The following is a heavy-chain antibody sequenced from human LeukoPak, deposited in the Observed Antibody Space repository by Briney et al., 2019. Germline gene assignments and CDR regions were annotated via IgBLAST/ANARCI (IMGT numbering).Heavy chain of an antibody. D-gene: IGHD3-10*01. CDR3: ARIKGTSGTGSYLLDY. CDR1: GFTFSSYS. J-gene: IGHJ4*02. Sequence: AVTLRLSCAASGFTFSSYSMKWLGPAPGSGLKWVSYLSSGSSTMSYVDSVKGRFTIYTANSKNSMYLQMSSLIDEDTAVYYCARIKGTSGTGSYLLDYWGQGTLVTVSS. V-gene: IGHV3-48*02. CDR2: LSSGSSTM.